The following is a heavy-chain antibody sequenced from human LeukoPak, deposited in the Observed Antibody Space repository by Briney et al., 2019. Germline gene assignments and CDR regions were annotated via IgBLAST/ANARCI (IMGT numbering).Heavy chain of an antibody. CDR2: MNPNSGNT. Sequence: ASVKVSCKASGYTFTSYDINWVRQATGQGLEWMGWMNPNSGNTGYAQKFQGRVTMTEDTSTDTAYMELSSLRSEDTAVYYCATIGRQQWLSPAANWFDPWGQGTLVTVSS. CDR1: GYTFTSYD. J-gene: IGHJ5*02. V-gene: IGHV1-8*01. CDR3: ATIGRQQWLSPAANWFDP. D-gene: IGHD6-19*01.